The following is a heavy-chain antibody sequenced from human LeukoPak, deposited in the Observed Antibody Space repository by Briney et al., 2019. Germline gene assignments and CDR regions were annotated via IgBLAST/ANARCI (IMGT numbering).Heavy chain of an antibody. Sequence: GRSRRLSCAASGFTFSSYAMSWVRQAPGKGLEWVSAIIGSGGSTYYADSVKGRFTISRDNSKNTLYLQMNSLRAEDTAVYYCAKDRGGYCSSTSCHNWFDPWGQGTRVTVSS. V-gene: IGHV3-23*01. D-gene: IGHD2-2*01. CDR1: GFTFSSYA. CDR2: IIGSGGST. J-gene: IGHJ5*02. CDR3: AKDRGGYCSSTSCHNWFDP.